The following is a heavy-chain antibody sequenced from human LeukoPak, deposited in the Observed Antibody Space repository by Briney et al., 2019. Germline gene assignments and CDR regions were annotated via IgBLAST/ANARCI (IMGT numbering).Heavy chain of an antibody. CDR3: ARETGYYFDY. V-gene: IGHV3-48*04. Sequence: PGGSLRLSCVTSGFPFSTYSMNWVRQAPGKGLEWLSYITSTSDTIYYADSVKGRFTISRDNAKNSLYLQVNSLRAEDTAVYYCARETGYYFDYWGQGTLVTVSS. CDR1: GFPFSTYS. CDR2: ITSTSDTI. J-gene: IGHJ4*02.